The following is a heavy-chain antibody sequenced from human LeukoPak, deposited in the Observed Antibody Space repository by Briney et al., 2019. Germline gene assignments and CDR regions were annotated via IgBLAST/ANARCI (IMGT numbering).Heavy chain of an antibody. V-gene: IGHV1-8*03. J-gene: IGHJ4*02. CDR3: AKKVTPGGLDDY. CDR2: MNPNSGNT. Sequence: ASVKVSCKASGYTFTSYDINWVRQATGQGLEWMGWMNPNSGNTGYAQKFQGRVTITRNTSISTAYMELSSLRSEDTAVYYCAKKVTPGGLDDYWGQGTLVTVSS. CDR1: GYTFTSYD. D-gene: IGHD2-21*02.